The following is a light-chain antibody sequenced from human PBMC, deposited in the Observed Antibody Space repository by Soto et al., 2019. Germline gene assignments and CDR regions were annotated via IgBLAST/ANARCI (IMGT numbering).Light chain of an antibody. V-gene: IGKV3-20*01. CDR1: QSVSSSY. CDR2: GAS. J-gene: IGKJ1*01. CDR3: QQYSSSTWT. Sequence: EIVLTQSPGTLSLSPGERATLSCRASQSVSSSYLAWYQQKPGQAPRLLIYGASSRATVIPDRFSGSGSGTDLTLTISRLEPEVFAVYYCQQYSSSTWTFGQGTKVEIK.